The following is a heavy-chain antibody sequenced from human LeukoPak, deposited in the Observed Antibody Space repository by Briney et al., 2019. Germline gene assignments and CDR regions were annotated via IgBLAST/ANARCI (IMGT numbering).Heavy chain of an antibody. Sequence: SETLSLTCAVYGGSFSGYYWSWIRQPPGKGLEWIGEINHSGSTNYNPSLKSRVTISVDTSKNQFSLKLSSVTAADTAVYYCARDSGSSGWYGDDAFDIWGQGTMVTVSS. D-gene: IGHD6-19*01. J-gene: IGHJ3*02. CDR3: ARDSGSSGWYGDDAFDI. CDR1: GGSFSGYY. V-gene: IGHV4-34*01. CDR2: INHSGST.